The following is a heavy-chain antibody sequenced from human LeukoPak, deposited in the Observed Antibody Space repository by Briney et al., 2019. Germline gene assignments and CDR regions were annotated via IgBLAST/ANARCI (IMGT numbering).Heavy chain of an antibody. CDR1: GYTFTSYG. Sequence: ASVKVSCKASGYTFTSYGIIWVRQAPGQGLEWMGWISAYSGNTNYAQNLQGRVTMTTDTSTSTAYMEVRSLRSDDTAVYYCAKDQNWRISSGYPPDYWGQGTLVTVSS. V-gene: IGHV1-18*01. J-gene: IGHJ4*02. CDR2: ISAYSGNT. CDR3: AKDQNWRISSGYPPDY. D-gene: IGHD3-22*01.